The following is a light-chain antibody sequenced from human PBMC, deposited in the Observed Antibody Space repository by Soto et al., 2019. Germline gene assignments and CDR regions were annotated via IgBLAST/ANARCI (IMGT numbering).Light chain of an antibody. CDR1: QSVSSN. J-gene: IGKJ4*01. Sequence: EIVMTQSAASLSVSPGERATLSCRASQSVSSNLAWYQQKPGQAPRLLIYGASTRATGIPARFSGSVSGTEFTLTISSMQSEDFAVYYCQQYNKWPLTFGGGTKVECK. CDR2: GAS. V-gene: IGKV3-15*01. CDR3: QQYNKWPLT.